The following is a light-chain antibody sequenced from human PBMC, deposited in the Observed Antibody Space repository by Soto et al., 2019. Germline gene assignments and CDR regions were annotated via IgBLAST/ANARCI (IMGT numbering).Light chain of an antibody. V-gene: IGKV2D-29*01. CDR2: EAS. CDR1: QSLLHSDGKTY. Sequence: EIVLTQTPLSLSVTPGQPASISCKSSQSLLHSDGKTYLYWYLQRPGQPPQALMYEASNRFSGVPDRFSGSGSRTDFTLKISRVGADDVGVYYCMQGTQFPRTFGQGAKAEIK. J-gene: IGKJ1*01. CDR3: MQGTQFPRT.